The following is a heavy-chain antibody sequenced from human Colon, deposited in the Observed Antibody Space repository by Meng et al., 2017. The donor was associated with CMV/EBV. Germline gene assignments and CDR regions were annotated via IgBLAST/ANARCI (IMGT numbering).Heavy chain of an antibody. J-gene: IGHJ4*02. Sequence: GGSLRLSCVGSEFTFSSYAMSWVRQAPGKGLEWVSAISGGGTTTFYADSVKGRFTISRDNSKNTLYLQMNSLRAEDTAVYYCATNSYYDFWSGYYGGLDYWGQGTLVTVSS. CDR2: ISGGGTTT. D-gene: IGHD3-3*01. CDR3: ATNSYYDFWSGYYGGLDY. V-gene: IGHV3-23*01. CDR1: EFTFSSYA.